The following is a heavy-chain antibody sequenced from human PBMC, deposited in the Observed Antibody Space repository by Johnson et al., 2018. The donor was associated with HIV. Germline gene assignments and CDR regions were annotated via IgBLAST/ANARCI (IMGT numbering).Heavy chain of an antibody. CDR1: GFTVSSNY. D-gene: IGHD6-13*01. CDR2: IYSGGST. Sequence: VQLVESGGGLVQPGGSLRLSCAASGFTVSSNYMSWVRQAPGKGLEWVSVIYSGGSTYYADSVKGRFTISRDNSKNTLYLLMNSLRAEDTAVYYCARDARYSRSWPDAFDIWGQGTMVTVSP. J-gene: IGHJ3*02. CDR3: ARDARYSRSWPDAFDI. V-gene: IGHV3-66*01.